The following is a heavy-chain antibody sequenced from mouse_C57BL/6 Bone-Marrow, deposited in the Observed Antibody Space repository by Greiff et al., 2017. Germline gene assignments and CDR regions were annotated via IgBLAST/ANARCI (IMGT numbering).Heavy chain of an antibody. Sequence: QVQLQQPGAELVRPGSSVKLSCKASGYTFTSYWMDWVKQRPGQGLEWIGNIYPSDSETHYNQKFKDKATLTVDKSSSTAYMQLSSLTSEDSAVYYCARLTGRVYWYFDVWGTGTTVTVSS. CDR3: ARLTGRVYWYFDV. CDR2: IYPSDSET. J-gene: IGHJ1*03. CDR1: GYTFTSYW. D-gene: IGHD4-1*01. V-gene: IGHV1-61*01.